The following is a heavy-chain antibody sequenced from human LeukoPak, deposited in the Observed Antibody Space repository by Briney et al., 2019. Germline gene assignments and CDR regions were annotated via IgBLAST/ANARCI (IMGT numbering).Heavy chain of an antibody. Sequence: GGSLRLSCAASGFIFSTYWMSWVRRAPGKGLEWVANIKQDGSDKYYVDSVKGRFTISRDNAKNSLYLQMNSLRAEDTAVYYCARPSPSCSGYPINWFDPWGQGTLVTVSS. V-gene: IGHV3-7*01. CDR1: GFIFSTYW. J-gene: IGHJ5*02. D-gene: IGHD5-12*01. CDR3: ARPSPSCSGYPINWFDP. CDR2: IKQDGSDK.